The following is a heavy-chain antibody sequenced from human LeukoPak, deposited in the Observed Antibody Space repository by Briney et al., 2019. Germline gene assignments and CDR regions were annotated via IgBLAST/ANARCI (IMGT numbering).Heavy chain of an antibody. Sequence: GGSLRLSCVASGIIYEDYAFSWVRQAPGKGLEWVPVISGGGRSTSYADSLKGRFTISRDNSKNTLYLQMNSLRAEDTAVYYCAQLDVLRSDYFESWGQGTLVTVSS. CDR3: AQLDVLRSDYFES. V-gene: IGHV3-23*01. CDR1: GIIYEDYA. J-gene: IGHJ4*02. D-gene: IGHD3-22*01. CDR2: ISGGGRST.